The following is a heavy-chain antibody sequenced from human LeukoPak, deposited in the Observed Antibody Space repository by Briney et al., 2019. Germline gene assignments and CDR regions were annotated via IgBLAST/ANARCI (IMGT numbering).Heavy chain of an antibody. J-gene: IGHJ6*03. Sequence: GASVKVSCKASGYTFTSYDINWVRQATGQGLEWMGWMNPNSGNTGYAQKFQGRVTMTRNTSISTAYMGLSSLRSEDTAVYYCARCGYSYGDYYYYYYYMDVWGKGTTVTVSS. CDR2: MNPNSGNT. CDR3: ARCGYSYGDYYYYYYYMDV. D-gene: IGHD5-18*01. V-gene: IGHV1-8*01. CDR1: GYTFTSYD.